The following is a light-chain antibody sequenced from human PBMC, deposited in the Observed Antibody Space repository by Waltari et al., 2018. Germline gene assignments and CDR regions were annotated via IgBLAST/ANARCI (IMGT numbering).Light chain of an antibody. J-gene: IGKJ1*01. CDR2: GAY. Sequence: IMLKQSQGTMSLSPGERDTLSCRASQSISRYLAWYQQKPGQTPRLLIYGAYTRATGIPDRFSGSGSVTDFSLTISGLEPEDSAVYYCQHHFRLPATFGQGTKVEIK. CDR3: QHHFRLPAT. CDR1: QSISRY. V-gene: IGKV3-20*01.